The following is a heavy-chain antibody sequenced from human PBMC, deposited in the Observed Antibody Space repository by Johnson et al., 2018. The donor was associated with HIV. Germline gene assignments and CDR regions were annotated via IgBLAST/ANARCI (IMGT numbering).Heavy chain of an antibody. CDR1: GFTFSDYY. J-gene: IGHJ3*02. D-gene: IGHD4-17*01. V-gene: IGHV3-11*04. CDR3: ARGDYDYGDYVDAFDI. CDR2: ISSSGSII. Sequence: VQLVESGGGLVKPGGSLRLSCAASGFTFSDYYMSWIRQAPGKGLEWVSYISSSGSIIYYADSVKGRFTISRDNAENSLYLQMNSLRGEDTAGYYCARGDYDYGDYVDAFDIWGQGTMVTVSS.